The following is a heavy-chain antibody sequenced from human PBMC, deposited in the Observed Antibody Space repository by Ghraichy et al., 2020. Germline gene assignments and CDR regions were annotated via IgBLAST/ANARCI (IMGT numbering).Heavy chain of an antibody. CDR2: MSYSGRS. Sequence: SETLSLTCTVSGDSIKCKFWGWIRQPPGKGLEWIGYMSYSGRSSYNPTLESRVTISLDTSSNHFSLKMTSVTAADTAVYFCAGGISPGAGGYWGQGAQVTVSS. J-gene: IGHJ4*02. D-gene: IGHD4-23*01. CDR1: GDSIKCKF. CDR3: AGGISPGAGGY. V-gene: IGHV4-59*01.